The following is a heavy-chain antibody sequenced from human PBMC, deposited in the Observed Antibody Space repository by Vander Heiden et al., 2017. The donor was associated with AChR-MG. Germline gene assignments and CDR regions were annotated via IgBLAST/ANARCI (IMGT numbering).Heavy chain of an antibody. V-gene: IGHV3-15*01. Sequence: EVQLVEPGGGLVKPGGSLRLSCAASGLTLTNTWMSWVRQAPGKGPEWVGRIRSESDGGTTLYAAPVQGRFIISRDDSKNTLYLQMHSLKTEETAVYYCTTTHDYGDGYWGQGTLVTVSS. J-gene: IGHJ4*02. D-gene: IGHD4-17*01. CDR2: IRSESDGGTT. CDR3: TTTHDYGDGY. CDR1: GLTLTNTW.